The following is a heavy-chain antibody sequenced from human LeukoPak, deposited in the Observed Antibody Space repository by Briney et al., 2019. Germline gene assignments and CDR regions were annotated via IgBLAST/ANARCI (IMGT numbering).Heavy chain of an antibody. Sequence: PGGSLRLSCAASGFTFSDYYMSWIRQAPGKGLEWVAVIWYDGSNKYYADSVKGRFTISRDNSKNTLYLQMNSLRAEDTAVYYCARDQYDYGDYTLDYWGQGTLVTVSS. CDR1: GFTFSDYY. V-gene: IGHV3-33*08. CDR3: ARDQYDYGDYTLDY. J-gene: IGHJ4*02. CDR2: IWYDGSNK. D-gene: IGHD4-17*01.